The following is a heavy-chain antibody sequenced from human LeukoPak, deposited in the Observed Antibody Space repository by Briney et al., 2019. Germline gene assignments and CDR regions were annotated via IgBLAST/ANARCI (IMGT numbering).Heavy chain of an antibody. CDR2: IIPIFGTA. CDR3: ARDVWGSGRYGFDY. V-gene: IGHV1-69*13. Sequence: SVKVSFKASGGTFSIYAISWVRQAPGQGLEWMGGIIPIFGTANYAQKFQGRVTITADESTSTAYMELSSLRSEDTAVYYCARDVWGSGRYGFDYWGQGTLVTVSS. D-gene: IGHD2-15*01. CDR1: GGTFSIYA. J-gene: IGHJ4*02.